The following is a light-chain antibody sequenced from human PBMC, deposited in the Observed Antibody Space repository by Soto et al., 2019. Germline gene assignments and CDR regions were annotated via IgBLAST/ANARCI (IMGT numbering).Light chain of an antibody. V-gene: IGKV3-15*01. CDR1: QTVSSN. CDR2: GVA. Sequence: EIGMTQSPATLSLSPGERATLSCRAIQTVSSNLAWSQQKPGRAPRRLIYGVAKSATGIPARFSGSETGKEFTLTISSPQAEAVADYYGQHYNNWAYTFGQGTKLEIK. CDR3: QHYNNWAYT. J-gene: IGKJ2*01.